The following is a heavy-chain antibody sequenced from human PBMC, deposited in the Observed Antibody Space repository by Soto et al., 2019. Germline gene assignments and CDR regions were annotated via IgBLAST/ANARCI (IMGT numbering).Heavy chain of an antibody. D-gene: IGHD2-21*01. Sequence: GGSLRLSCAASGFTFSSYAMHWARQAPGKGLEWVAVISYDGSNKYYADSVKGRFTISRDNSKNTLYLQMNGLRAEDTAVYYCARDFVVTPFDYWGQGTLVTVSS. V-gene: IGHV3-30-3*01. CDR3: ARDFVVTPFDY. CDR2: ISYDGSNK. CDR1: GFTFSSYA. J-gene: IGHJ4*02.